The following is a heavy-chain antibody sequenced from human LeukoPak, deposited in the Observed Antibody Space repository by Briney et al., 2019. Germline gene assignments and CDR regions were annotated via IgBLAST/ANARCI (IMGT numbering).Heavy chain of an antibody. V-gene: IGHV1-2*02. D-gene: IGHD6-6*01. Sequence: ASVKVSCKASGYTFTGYYMHWVRQAPGQGLEWMGWINPNSGGTNYAQKFQGGVTMTRDTSISTAYMELSRLRSDDTAVYYCASVGDSSSFYPVDYWGQGTLVTVSS. CDR3: ASVGDSSSFYPVDY. J-gene: IGHJ4*02. CDR2: INPNSGGT. CDR1: GYTFTGYY.